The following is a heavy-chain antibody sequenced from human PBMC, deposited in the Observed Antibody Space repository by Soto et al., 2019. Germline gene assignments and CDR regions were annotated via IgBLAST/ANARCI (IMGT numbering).Heavy chain of an antibody. J-gene: IGHJ5*01. CDR3: ARLIGNSWLDS. Sequence: SQTLSLTCAISGDSVSSNSAAWSWIRQSPSRGPEWLGRTYYRSKWYNDYAVSVEGRITINPDTSNNQVSLQLNSVTPDDTAVYYCARLIGNSWLDSWGQGTLVTVS. D-gene: IGHD2-8*01. CDR2: TYYRSKWYN. CDR1: GDSVSSNSAA. V-gene: IGHV6-1*01.